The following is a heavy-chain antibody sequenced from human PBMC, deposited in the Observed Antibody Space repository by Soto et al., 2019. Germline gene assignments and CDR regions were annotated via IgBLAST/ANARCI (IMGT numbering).Heavy chain of an antibody. CDR2: IYFTGSA. CDR3: PRERVLRSGWFDP. D-gene: IGHD1-26*01. CDR1: GDSITSGGYY. V-gene: IGHV4-31*03. J-gene: IGHJ5*02. Sequence: QVQLRESGPGLVKPSQALSLVCSVSGDSITSGGYYWTWLRQRPGKGLEWIGYIYFTGSAYYNPSLTSRMTMSVDTSKNQFSLRLSSVTAADTAFYYCPRERVLRSGWFDPWGQGTLVTVSS.